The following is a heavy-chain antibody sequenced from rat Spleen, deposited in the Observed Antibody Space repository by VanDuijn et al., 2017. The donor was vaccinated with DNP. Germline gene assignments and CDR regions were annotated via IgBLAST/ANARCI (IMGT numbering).Heavy chain of an antibody. V-gene: IGHV4-2*01. CDR3: AKGPNYGGWSDYFDY. CDR1: GFNFNDYW. J-gene: IGHJ2*01. CDR2: INKDSSII. D-gene: IGHD1-11*01. Sequence: EVKLVESGGGLVQPGRSLKLSCAASGFNFNDYWMGWVRQAPGKGLESIGEINKDSSIINYIPSLKEKITISRDNAKNTLYLQMSKLGSEDTAIYYCAKGPNYGGWSDYFDYWGQGVMVTVSS.